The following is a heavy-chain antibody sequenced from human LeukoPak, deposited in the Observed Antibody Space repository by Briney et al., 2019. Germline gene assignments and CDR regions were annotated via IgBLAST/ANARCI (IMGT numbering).Heavy chain of an antibody. CDR1: GYTFTGYY. CDR3: ARGGVIRGVVNFYYGMDV. J-gene: IGHJ6*02. D-gene: IGHD3-10*01. Sequence: ASVKVSCKASGYTFTGYYMHWVRQAPGQGLEWLGWISPNKGGTNSAHKFQGRVTLTRDASINTAYMELSNLTSGDTAVYFCARGGVIRGVVNFYYGMDVWGQGTVVTISS. V-gene: IGHV1-2*07. CDR2: ISPNKGGT.